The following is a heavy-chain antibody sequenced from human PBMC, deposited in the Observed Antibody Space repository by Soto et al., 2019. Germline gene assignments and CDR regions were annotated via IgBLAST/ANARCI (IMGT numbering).Heavy chain of an antibody. Sequence: QVQLQQWGAGLLKPSETLSLTCAVYGGSFSGYYWSWIRQPPGKGLEWIGEINHSGSTNYNPSLKSRVTISVDTSKNQFSLKLSSVTAADTAVYYCARGAHPAYWGPGTLVTVSS. CDR2: INHSGST. J-gene: IGHJ4*02. V-gene: IGHV4-34*01. CDR3: ARGAHPAY. CDR1: GGSFSGYY.